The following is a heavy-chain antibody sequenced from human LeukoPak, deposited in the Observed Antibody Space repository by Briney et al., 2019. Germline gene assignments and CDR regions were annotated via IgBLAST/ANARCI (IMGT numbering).Heavy chain of an antibody. V-gene: IGHV1-46*01. CDR3: ARVGYCSGGSCYRFDD. Sequence: GASVKVSCKASGYTFTGYYMHWVRQAPGQGLEWMGIINPSGGSTSYAQRFQGRVTLTRDTSTSTVYMELSSLTSEDTAVYYCARVGYCSGGSCYRFDDWGQGTLVTVSS. D-gene: IGHD2-15*01. CDR1: GYTFTGYY. CDR2: INPSGGST. J-gene: IGHJ4*02.